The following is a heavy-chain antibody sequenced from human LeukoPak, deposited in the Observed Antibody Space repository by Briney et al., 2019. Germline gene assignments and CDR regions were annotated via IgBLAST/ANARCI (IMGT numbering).Heavy chain of an antibody. J-gene: IGHJ4*02. V-gene: IGHV3-21*01. CDR3: ARRGYHDYSGFDY. CDR1: GFTFSIYG. Sequence: GGSLRLSCGASGFTFSIYGMSWVRQAPGKGLEWVSSISGRSDDIYYADSVQGRFTISRDNSKNSLYLQMKSLRAEDTALYYCARRGYHDYSGFDYWGQGTLVTVSS. D-gene: IGHD1-26*01. CDR2: ISGRSDDI.